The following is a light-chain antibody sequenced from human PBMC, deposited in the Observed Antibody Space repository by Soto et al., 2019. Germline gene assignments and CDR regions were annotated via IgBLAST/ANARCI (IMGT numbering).Light chain of an antibody. CDR2: GAS. CDR1: QSVSRN. J-gene: IGKJ4*01. V-gene: IGKV3-15*01. Sequence: EIVMTQSLATLSVSPGERVTLSCRASQSVSRNLAWYQQIPGQAPRLLIYGASTRATGIPARFSGSGSGTEFTLTISLLQSEDFAVYYCQQYNNWPPLAFGGGTKVEIK. CDR3: QQYNNWPPLA.